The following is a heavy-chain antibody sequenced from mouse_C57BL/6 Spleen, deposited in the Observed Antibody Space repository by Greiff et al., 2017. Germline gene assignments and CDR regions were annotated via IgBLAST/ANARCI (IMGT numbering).Heavy chain of an antibody. J-gene: IGHJ3*01. V-gene: IGHV5-16*01. CDR2: INYDGSST. D-gene: IGHD2-5*01. CDR3: ERGDSNLAWFAY. CDR1: GFTFSDYY. Sequence: EVKLVEPEGGLVQPGSSMKLSCTASGFTFSDYYMAWVRQVPEKGLEWVANINYDGSSTYYLDSLKSRFIISRDNAKNILYLQMSSLKSEDTATYYCERGDSNLAWFAYWGQGTLVTVSA.